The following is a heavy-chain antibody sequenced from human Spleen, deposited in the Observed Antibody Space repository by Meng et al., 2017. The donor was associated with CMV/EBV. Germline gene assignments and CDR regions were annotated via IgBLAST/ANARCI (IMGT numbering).Heavy chain of an antibody. CDR2: IRSKADGGAT. J-gene: IGHJ3*02. CDR1: GFTFTNVW. CDR3: AVVAGTTPGAFDI. Sequence: GGSLRLSCAASGFTFTNVWMSWVRQAPGKGLEWVGRIRSKADGGATHYGAAVKGRFNISRDDSKKTLYLQMNSLQTDDTAVYYCAVVAGTTPGAFDIWGQGTMVTVSS. D-gene: IGHD1-26*01. V-gene: IGHV3-15*01.